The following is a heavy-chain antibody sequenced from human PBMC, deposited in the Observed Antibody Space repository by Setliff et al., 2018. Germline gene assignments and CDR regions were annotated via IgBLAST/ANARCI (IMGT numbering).Heavy chain of an antibody. D-gene: IGHD2-15*01. CDR3: ARGGGSVLPNYYYFNYMDV. V-gene: IGHV4-4*08. Sequence: PSETLSLTCTVSGDSIYNHFWSWVRQPPGKGLEWIGYIYSTGSTNYNPSLKSRVAISIDTSKNQFSLKVNSVTAADTAIYYCARGGGSVLPNYYYFNYMDVWGKGTTVTVSS. CDR1: GDSIYNHF. CDR2: IYSTGST. J-gene: IGHJ6*03.